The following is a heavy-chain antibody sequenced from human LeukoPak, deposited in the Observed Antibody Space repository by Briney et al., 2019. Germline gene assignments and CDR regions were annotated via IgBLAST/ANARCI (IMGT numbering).Heavy chain of an antibody. CDR3: ARGTGTYFDY. D-gene: IGHD3/OR15-3a*01. J-gene: IGHJ4*02. CDR2: IGIAGDT. CDR1: GFTFDTYD. Sequence: GGSLRLSCAASGFTFDTYDMHWVRQVTGKDLEWVSVIGIAGDTYYAGSVQGRFTISRESARNSLYLQMNSLRAGDTAVYYCARGTGTYFDYWGQGTLVTVSS. V-gene: IGHV3-13*01.